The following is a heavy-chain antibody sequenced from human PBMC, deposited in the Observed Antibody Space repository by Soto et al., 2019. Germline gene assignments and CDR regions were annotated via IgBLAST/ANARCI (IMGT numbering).Heavy chain of an antibody. J-gene: IGHJ4*02. V-gene: IGHV1-3*01. Sequence: GASVKVSCKASGYTFTSYAMHWVRQAPGQRLEWMGWINAGNGNTKYSQRFQGRVTITRDTSASTAYMELSSLRSEDTAVYYCARPHIIITLGGVIDSGSXDYWGQGTLVTVSS. CDR2: INAGNGNT. D-gene: IGHD3-16*02. CDR3: ARPHIIITLGGVIDSGSXDY. CDR1: GYTFTSYA.